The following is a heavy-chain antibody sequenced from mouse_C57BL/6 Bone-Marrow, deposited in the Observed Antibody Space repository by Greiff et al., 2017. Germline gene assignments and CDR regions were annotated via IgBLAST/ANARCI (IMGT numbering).Heavy chain of an antibody. J-gene: IGHJ2*01. D-gene: IGHD2-5*01. CDR1: GYTFTSYW. V-gene: IGHV1-55*01. Sequence: QVQLQQPGAELVKPGASVKMSCKASGYTFTSYWITWVKQRPGQGLEWIGDIYPGSGSTNYNEKFKSKATLTVDTSSSTAYMQLSRLTSEDSAVYYCARGEYYSNLFDYWGQGTTLTVSS. CDR2: IYPGSGST. CDR3: ARGEYYSNLFDY.